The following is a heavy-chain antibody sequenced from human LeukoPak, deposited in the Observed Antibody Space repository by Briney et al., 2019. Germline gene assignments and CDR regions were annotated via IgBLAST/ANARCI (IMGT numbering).Heavy chain of an antibody. CDR3: ARDNVRDYYDSSGFGAFDI. CDR1: GYTFTSYG. CDR2: ISAYNGNT. V-gene: IGHV1-18*01. J-gene: IGHJ3*02. Sequence: ASVKVSCKASGYTFTSYGISWVRQAPGQGLEWMGWISAYNGNTNYAQKFQGRVTITTDESTSTAYMELSSLRSEDTAVYYCARDNVRDYYDSSGFGAFDIWGQGTMVTVSS. D-gene: IGHD3-22*01.